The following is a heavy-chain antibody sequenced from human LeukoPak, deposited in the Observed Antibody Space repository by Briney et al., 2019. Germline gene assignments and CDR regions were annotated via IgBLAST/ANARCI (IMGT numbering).Heavy chain of an antibody. V-gene: IGHV4-59*01. CDR2: IYDSGST. CDR1: GGSISSYY. CDR3: ARVGGTNYYYYGMDV. D-gene: IGHD2-2*01. Sequence: SETLSLTCTVSGGSISSYYWSWIRQPPGKGLEWIGYIYDSGSTNYNPSLKSRVTISVDTSKDQFSLKLSSVTAADTAVYYCARVGGTNYYYYGMDVWGQGTTVTVSS. J-gene: IGHJ6*02.